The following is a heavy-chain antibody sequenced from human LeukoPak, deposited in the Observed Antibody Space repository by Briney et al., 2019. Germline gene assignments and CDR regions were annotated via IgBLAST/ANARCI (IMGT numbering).Heavy chain of an antibody. CDR1: GYTFTSYG. D-gene: IGHD6-19*01. CDR3: AREMAVAGSGVIDS. V-gene: IGHV1-18*01. Sequence: ASVKVSCKASGYTFTSYGLSWVRQAPGQGLEWMGWISTYNDNTHYAQKFQGRVTMTTDTSTNTAYMELRSLRSDDTAVYYCAREMAVAGSGVIDSWGQGTLVTISS. CDR2: ISTYNDNT. J-gene: IGHJ4*02.